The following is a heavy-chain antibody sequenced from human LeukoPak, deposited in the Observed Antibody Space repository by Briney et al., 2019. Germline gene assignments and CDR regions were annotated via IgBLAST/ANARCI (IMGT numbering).Heavy chain of an antibody. V-gene: IGHV3-33*06. CDR2: IWYDGSNK. CDR1: GFTFSSYG. J-gene: IGHJ6*03. CDR3: AKNYNDGSGYYLHYYYYYMDV. Sequence: PGRSLRLSCAASGFTFSSYGMHWVRQAPGKGLEWVAVIWYDGSNKYYADSVKGRFTISRDNPKNTLYLQMNSLRAEGTAVYYCAKNYNDGSGYYLHYYYYYMDVWGKGTTVTVSS. D-gene: IGHD3-22*01.